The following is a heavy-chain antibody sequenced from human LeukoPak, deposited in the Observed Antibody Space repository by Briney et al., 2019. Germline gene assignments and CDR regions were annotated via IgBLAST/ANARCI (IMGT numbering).Heavy chain of an antibody. CDR3: ARAYGSSGYYQLPIDY. Sequence: GGSLRLSCAASGFTFSSYGMSWVRQAPGKGLEWVSGITGSGGTTHHADSVKGRFTISRENSKNTLFLQMNSLRVEDTALYYCARAYGSSGYYQLPIDYWGQGTLVTVSS. D-gene: IGHD3-22*01. J-gene: IGHJ4*02. CDR1: GFTFSSYG. CDR2: ITGSGGTT. V-gene: IGHV3-23*01.